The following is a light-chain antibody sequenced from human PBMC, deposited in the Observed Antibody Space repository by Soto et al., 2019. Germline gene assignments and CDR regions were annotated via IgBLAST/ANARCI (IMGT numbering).Light chain of an antibody. Sequence: EIVLTQSPATLSLSPGDRATLSCRASERIGTYLAWYQQKSGQAPRLLIYDASNRSTGVPARFSGTGSGTDFTLTISRLESEDVAVYFCQHRRNSPPMWTFGQGTKVEIK. CDR3: QHRRNSPPMWT. V-gene: IGKV3-11*01. CDR2: DAS. J-gene: IGKJ1*01. CDR1: ERIGTY.